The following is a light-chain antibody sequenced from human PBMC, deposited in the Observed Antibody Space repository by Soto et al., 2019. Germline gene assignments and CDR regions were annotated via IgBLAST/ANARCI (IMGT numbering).Light chain of an antibody. J-gene: IGKJ4*01. CDR1: QGVGSL. CDR3: QQANAFPLT. Sequence: DFQMTQSPSSVSASVGDTVTITCRANQGVGSLLAWYQQKPGKAPRLLIYAASNLQIGVPSRFSGSGSGTDFSLTISSLQPEDFATYYCQQANAFPLTFGGGTKVE. CDR2: AAS. V-gene: IGKV1-12*01.